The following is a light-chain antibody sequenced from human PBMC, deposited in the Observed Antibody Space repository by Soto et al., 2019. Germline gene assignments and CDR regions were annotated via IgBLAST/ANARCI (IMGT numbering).Light chain of an antibody. CDR3: LLSYTGARV. J-gene: IGLJ3*02. CDR2: DTT. V-gene: IGLV7-46*01. CDR1: TGAVTSGHY. Sequence: QAVVTQEPSLPVSPGGTVTLTCGSTTGAVTSGHYPSWLQQKPGQAPKTLIYDTTNKHSWTPARFSGSLLGGKAALTLSGAQPEDEAEYYCLLSYTGARVFGGGTKLTVL.